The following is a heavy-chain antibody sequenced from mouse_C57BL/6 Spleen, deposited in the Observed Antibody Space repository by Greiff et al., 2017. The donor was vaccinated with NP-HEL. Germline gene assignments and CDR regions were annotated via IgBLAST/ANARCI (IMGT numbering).Heavy chain of an antibody. V-gene: IGHV1-15*01. Sequence: VKLMESGAELVRPGASVTLSCKASGYTFTDYEMHWVKQTPVHGLEWIGAIDPETGGTPYNQKFKGKAILTADKSSSTAYMELRSLTSEDSAVYYCTRIWGEYYFDYWGQGTTLTVSS. D-gene: IGHD4-1*01. J-gene: IGHJ2*01. CDR1: GYTFTDYE. CDR3: TRIWGEYYFDY. CDR2: IDPETGGT.